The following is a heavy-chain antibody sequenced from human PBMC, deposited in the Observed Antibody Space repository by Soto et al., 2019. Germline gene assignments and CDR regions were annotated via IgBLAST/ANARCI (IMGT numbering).Heavy chain of an antibody. J-gene: IGHJ6*02. D-gene: IGHD3-3*01. CDR2: IKQDGSEK. Sequence: GVSLRLSCAASGFTFSSYWMSWVRQAPGKGLEWVANIKQDGSEKYYVDSVKGRFTISRDNAKNSLYLQMNSLRAEDTAVYYCARVSFTIFGVVNYGMDVWGQGTTVTVSS. CDR3: ARVSFTIFGVVNYGMDV. CDR1: GFTFSSYW. V-gene: IGHV3-7*03.